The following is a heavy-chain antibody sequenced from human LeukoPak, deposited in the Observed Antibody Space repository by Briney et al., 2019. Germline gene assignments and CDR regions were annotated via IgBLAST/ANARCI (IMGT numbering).Heavy chain of an antibody. Sequence: GASVKVSCKASGYTFTGYYMHWVRQAPGQGLEWMGWINPNSGGTNYAQKFQARVTMTRDTSISTAYMELSRLRSDDTAVYYCARGPYYGSGSYSPFDYWGQGTLVTVSS. CDR3: ARGPYYGSGSYSPFDY. CDR2: INPNSGGT. CDR1: GYTFTGYY. J-gene: IGHJ4*02. V-gene: IGHV1-2*02. D-gene: IGHD3-10*01.